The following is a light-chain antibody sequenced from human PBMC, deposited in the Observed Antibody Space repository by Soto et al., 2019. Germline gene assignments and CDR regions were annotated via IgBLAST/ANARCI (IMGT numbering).Light chain of an antibody. Sequence: EIVLTHSPATLSLSPGERATLACSASQSVSSYLAWDQQNPGQAPRLLIYGASSRATGIPDRFSGSGSGTEFTLTISSLQSEDFAVYYCQQYSNWPPITFGQGTRLETK. V-gene: IGKV3D-15*01. CDR1: QSVSSY. CDR3: QQYSNWPPIT. J-gene: IGKJ5*01. CDR2: GAS.